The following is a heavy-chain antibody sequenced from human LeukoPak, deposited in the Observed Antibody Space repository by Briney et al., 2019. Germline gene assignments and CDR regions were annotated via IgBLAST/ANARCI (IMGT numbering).Heavy chain of an antibody. CDR3: ARDLSFIVRARTMDV. CDR2: FDPEDGET. D-gene: IGHD1-26*01. CDR1: GYTFTSYD. V-gene: IGHV1-18*01. Sequence: ASVKVSCKASGYTFTSYDINWVRQATGQGLEWMGGFDPEDGETIYAQKFQGRVTMTTDTSTGTAYMELRSLRSDDTAVYYSARDLSFIVRARTMDVWRKGTTVRVP. J-gene: IGHJ6*03.